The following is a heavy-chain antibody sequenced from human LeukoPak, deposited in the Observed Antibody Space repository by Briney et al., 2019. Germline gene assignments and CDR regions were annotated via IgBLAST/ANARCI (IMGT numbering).Heavy chain of an antibody. J-gene: IGHJ6*02. D-gene: IGHD6-19*01. CDR3: ARWYSSGWFSGYYGMDV. Sequence: GGSLRLSCAASGFTFSSYDMHWVRHATGKGLEWVSAIGTAGDTYYPGSVKGRFTISRENAKNSLYLQMNSLRAGDTAVYYCARWYSSGWFSGYYGMDVWGQGTTVTVSS. V-gene: IGHV3-13*01. CDR2: IGTAGDT. CDR1: GFTFSSYD.